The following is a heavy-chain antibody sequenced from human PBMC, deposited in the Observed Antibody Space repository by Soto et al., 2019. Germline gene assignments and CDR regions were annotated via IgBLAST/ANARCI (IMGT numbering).Heavy chain of an antibody. J-gene: IGHJ5*02. CDR2: IIPILGIA. Sequence: SVKVSCKASGGTFINYTISWVRQAPGQGLEWMGRIIPILGIANYAQKFQGRVTITADKSTSTAYMELSSLRSEDTAVYYCATGLRYFDWLFPNNWFDPWGQGTLVTVSS. V-gene: IGHV1-69*02. CDR3: ATGLRYFDWLFPNNWFDP. D-gene: IGHD3-9*01. CDR1: GGTFINYT.